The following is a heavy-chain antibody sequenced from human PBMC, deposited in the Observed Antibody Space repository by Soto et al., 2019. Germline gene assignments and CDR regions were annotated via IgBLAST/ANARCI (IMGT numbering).Heavy chain of an antibody. D-gene: IGHD6-13*01. J-gene: IGHJ5*02. CDR3: VRRHVSATGIDWFDP. CDR1: GYTFTSYG. CDR2: INAANGDT. Sequence: QVQLVQSGTEVKKPGASVKVSCKASGYTFTSYGIHWVRQAPGQRLEWMGWINAANGDTKYSPKFEGRVTITRDTSASTAYMELSSLISEDTAVYYCVRRHVSATGIDWFDPWGQGTLVTVSS. V-gene: IGHV1-3*01.